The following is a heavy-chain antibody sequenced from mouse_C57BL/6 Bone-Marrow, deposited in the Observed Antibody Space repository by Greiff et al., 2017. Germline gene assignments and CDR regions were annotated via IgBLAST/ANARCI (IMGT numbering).Heavy chain of an antibody. CDR2: IHPNSGST. Sequence: QVQLQQPGAELVKPGASVKLSCKASGYTFNSYWMHWVKQRPGQGLEWIGMIHPNSGSTNYNAKFKSKATITVEKSSSTAYMPRSSLTSGVSAVYYCASGGRWLPFAYWGQGTLVTVSA. D-gene: IGHD2-3*01. CDR3: ASGGRWLPFAY. J-gene: IGHJ3*01. V-gene: IGHV1-64*01. CDR1: GYTFNSYW.